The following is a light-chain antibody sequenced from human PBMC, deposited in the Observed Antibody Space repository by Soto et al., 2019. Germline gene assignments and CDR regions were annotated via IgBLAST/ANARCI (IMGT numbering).Light chain of an antibody. CDR3: QQLNSYPWT. V-gene: IGKV1-9*01. CDR2: AAS. J-gene: IGKJ3*01. Sequence: IQLTQSPSSLSASVGDRVTITCRASQGITSYLAWYQQRPGKAPGLLTYAASTLQSGVPSRFSGSGSGTDFTLTISSLQPEDFATYYCQQLNSYPWTFGPGTKVDIK. CDR1: QGITSY.